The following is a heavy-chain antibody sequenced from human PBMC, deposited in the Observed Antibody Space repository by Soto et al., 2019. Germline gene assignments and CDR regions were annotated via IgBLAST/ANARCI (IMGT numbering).Heavy chain of an antibody. CDR3: AKDPAGYYYGSGSYRDYYYYYGMDV. J-gene: IGHJ6*02. CDR1: GFTFSSYG. CDR2: ISYDGSNK. D-gene: IGHD3-10*01. Sequence: PGGSLRLSCAASGFTFSSYGMHWVRQAPGKGLEWVAVISYDGSNKYYADSVKGRFTISRDNSKNTLYLQMNSLRAEDTAVYYCAKDPAGYYYGSGSYRDYYYYYGMDVWGQGSTVTVSS. V-gene: IGHV3-30*18.